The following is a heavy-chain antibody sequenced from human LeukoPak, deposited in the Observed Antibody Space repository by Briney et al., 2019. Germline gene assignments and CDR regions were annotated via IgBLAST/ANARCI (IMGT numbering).Heavy chain of an antibody. D-gene: IGHD3-10*01. J-gene: IGHJ4*02. CDR3: ARARSPYYYGSGNYFDY. V-gene: IGHV1-69*13. Sequence: GASVKVSCKASGGTFSSYAISWVRQAPGQGLEWMGGIIPIFGTANYAQKFQGRVTITADESTSTAYMELSSLRSEDTAVYYCARARSPYYYGSGNYFDYWGQGTLVTVSS. CDR2: IIPIFGTA. CDR1: GGTFSSYA.